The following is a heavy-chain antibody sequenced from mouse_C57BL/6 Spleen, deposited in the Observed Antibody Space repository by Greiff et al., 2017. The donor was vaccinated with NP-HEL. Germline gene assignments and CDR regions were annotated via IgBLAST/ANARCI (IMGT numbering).Heavy chain of an antibody. Sequence: EVMLVESEGGLVQPGSSMKLSCTASGFTFSDYYMAWVRQVPEKGLEWVANINYDGSSTYYLDSLKSRFIISRDNAKNILYLQMSSLKSEDTATYYCARDYYYGSGYAMDYWGQGTSVTVSS. CDR3: ARDYYYGSGYAMDY. CDR2: INYDGSST. D-gene: IGHD1-1*01. J-gene: IGHJ4*01. V-gene: IGHV5-16*01. CDR1: GFTFSDYY.